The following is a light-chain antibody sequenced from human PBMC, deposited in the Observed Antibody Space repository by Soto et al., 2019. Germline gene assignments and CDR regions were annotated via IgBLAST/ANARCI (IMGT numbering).Light chain of an antibody. CDR1: SRDVGAYNF. CDR2: DVN. CDR3: SAYTASSTLV. J-gene: IGLJ3*02. V-gene: IGLV2-14*03. Sequence: QSALTQPASVSGSPGQSITISCTGTSRDVGAYNFVSWYQQHPGTAPKLIIYDVNNRPSGISDRFSGSKSGNTASLTISGLQAEDEGYYYCSAYTASSTLVFGGGTKLTVL.